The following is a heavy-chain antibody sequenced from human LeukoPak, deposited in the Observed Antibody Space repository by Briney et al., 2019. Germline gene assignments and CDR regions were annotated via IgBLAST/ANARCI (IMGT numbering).Heavy chain of an antibody. CDR3: ARGYCSGGSCYSSYYYSYMDV. V-gene: IGHV4-39*07. J-gene: IGHJ6*03. D-gene: IGHD2-15*01. CDR2: INYSGST. Sequence: SETLSLTCTVSDGSISSSSYYWGWIRQPPGKGLEWIGSINYSGSTYYNPSLKSRVTISVDRSKNQFSLKLSSVTAADTAVYYCARGYCSGGSCYSSYYYSYMDVWGKGTTVTVSS. CDR1: DGSISSSSYY.